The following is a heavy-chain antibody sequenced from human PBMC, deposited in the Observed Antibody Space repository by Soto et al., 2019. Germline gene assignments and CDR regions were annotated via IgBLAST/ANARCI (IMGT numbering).Heavy chain of an antibody. CDR1: GFTFSSYG. CDR2: ISYDGSNK. Sequence: PVGSLRLSCAASGFTFSSYGMHWVRQAPGKGLEWVAVISYDGSNKYYADSVKGRFTISRDNSKNTLYLQMNSLRAEDTAVYYCAKGRFLEWVLYYYYYGMDVWGQGTTVTVSS. J-gene: IGHJ6*02. V-gene: IGHV3-30*18. CDR3: AKGRFLEWVLYYYYYGMDV. D-gene: IGHD3-3*01.